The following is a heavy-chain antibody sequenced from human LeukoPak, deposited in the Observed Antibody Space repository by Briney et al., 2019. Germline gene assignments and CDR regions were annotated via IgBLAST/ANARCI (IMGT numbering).Heavy chain of an antibody. Sequence: SVKVSCKASGGTFSSYAISWVRQAPGHGLEWMGRIIPIFGIANYAQKFQGRVTITADKSTSTAYMELSSLRSEDTAVYYCASWFRYCSGGSCYNGMDVWGQGTTVTVSS. V-gene: IGHV1-69*04. CDR3: ASWFRYCSGGSCYNGMDV. D-gene: IGHD2-15*01. CDR2: IIPIFGIA. CDR1: GGTFSSYA. J-gene: IGHJ6*02.